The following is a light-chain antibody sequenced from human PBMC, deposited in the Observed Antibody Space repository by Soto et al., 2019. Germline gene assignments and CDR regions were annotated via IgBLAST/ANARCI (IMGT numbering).Light chain of an antibody. J-gene: IGLJ2*01. Sequence: QSALTQPASVSGSPGQSITISCTGTSSDVGGYNYVSWYQQHPGKAPKLMIYEVSNRPSGVSNRFSGSKSGNTASLTISGLQDEDEADYYCSSYTISSTPVFGGGTKLTVL. CDR2: EVS. CDR1: SSDVGGYNY. CDR3: SSYTISSTPV. V-gene: IGLV2-14*01.